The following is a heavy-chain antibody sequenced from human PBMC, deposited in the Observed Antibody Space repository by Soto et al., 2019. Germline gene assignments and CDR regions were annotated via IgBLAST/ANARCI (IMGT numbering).Heavy chain of an antibody. CDR2: INHSGST. J-gene: IGHJ5*02. D-gene: IGHD3-3*01. CDR1: GGSFSGYY. V-gene: IGHV4-34*01. CDR3: ARGGRLRFLEWLPSPRFDP. Sequence: PSETLSLTCAVYGGSFSGYYLSWIRQPPGKGLEWIGEINHSGSTNYNPSLKSRVTISVDTSKNQFSLKLSSVTAADTAVYYCARGGRLRFLEWLPSPRFDPWGQGTLVTVSS.